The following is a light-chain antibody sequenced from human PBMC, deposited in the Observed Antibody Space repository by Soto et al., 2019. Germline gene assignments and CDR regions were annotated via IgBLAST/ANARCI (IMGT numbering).Light chain of an antibody. Sequence: EIVLTQSPGTLSLSPGERATLSCRASQSVSSNYLAWYQQSPGQAPRLLIYGASSRATGIPDRFSGSGSGTDFTLTISRLEAEDFATYYCQQYNSYWWTFGQGTKVEIK. CDR2: GAS. CDR3: QQYNSYWWT. CDR1: QSVSSNY. V-gene: IGKV3-20*01. J-gene: IGKJ1*01.